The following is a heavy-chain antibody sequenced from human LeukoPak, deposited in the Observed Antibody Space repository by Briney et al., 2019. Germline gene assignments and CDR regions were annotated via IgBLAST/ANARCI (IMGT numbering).Heavy chain of an antibody. D-gene: IGHD3-16*02. CDR1: GGSISSGGYY. CDR2: IYYSGST. V-gene: IGHV4-31*03. CDR3: ASRASYDYVWGSYRYTGAFDI. J-gene: IGHJ3*02. Sequence: PSETLSLTCTVSGGSISSGGYYWSWIRQHPGKGLEWIGYIYYSGSTYYNPSLKSRVTISVDTSKNQFSLKLSSVTAADTAVYYCASRASYDYVWGSYRYTGAFDIWGQGTMVTVSS.